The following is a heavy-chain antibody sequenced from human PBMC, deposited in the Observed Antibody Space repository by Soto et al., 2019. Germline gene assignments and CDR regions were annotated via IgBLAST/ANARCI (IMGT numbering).Heavy chain of an antibody. CDR2: IYPGDSDT. J-gene: IGHJ6*02. V-gene: IGHV5-51*01. Sequence: RESLKISCQGSGYSFANYWIAWVRQMPGKGLEWVGVIYPGDSDTRYSPSFRGQVTISADKSISHVYLQWSSLKASDTAMYYCARNRLRQYYYGMDAWGQGTTVTVSS. CDR3: ARNRLRQYYYGMDA. CDR1: GYSFANYW. D-gene: IGHD3-10*01.